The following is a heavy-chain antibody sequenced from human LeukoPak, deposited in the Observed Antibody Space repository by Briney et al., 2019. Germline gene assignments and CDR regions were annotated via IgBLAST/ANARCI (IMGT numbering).Heavy chain of an antibody. CDR3: AREKLWSGESLQHDY. V-gene: IGHV1-69*04. Sequence: SVKVSCKASGGTFSSYAISWVRQAPGQGLEWMGRIIPILGIANYAQKFQGRVTITADKSTSTAYMELSSLRSEDTAVYYCAREKLWSGESLQHDYWGQETLVTVSS. J-gene: IGHJ4*02. D-gene: IGHD3-10*01. CDR2: IIPILGIA. CDR1: GGTFSSYA.